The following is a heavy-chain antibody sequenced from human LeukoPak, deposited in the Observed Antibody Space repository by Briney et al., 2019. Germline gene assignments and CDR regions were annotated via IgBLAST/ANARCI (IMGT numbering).Heavy chain of an antibody. Sequence: PGGSLRLSCAASGFTFSSYDMNWVRQAPGKGLEWVSSISSGDYTIYYADSVKGRFTISRDNAKNSLFLQMNSLRAEDTAVYYCARVRGYSGYVLGYWLDPWGQGTLVTVSS. J-gene: IGHJ5*02. CDR3: ARVRGYSGYVLGYWLDP. CDR1: GFTFSSYD. CDR2: ISSGDYTI. D-gene: IGHD5-12*01. V-gene: IGHV3-48*03.